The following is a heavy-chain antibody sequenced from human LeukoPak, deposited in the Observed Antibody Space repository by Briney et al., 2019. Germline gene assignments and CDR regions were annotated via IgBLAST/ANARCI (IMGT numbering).Heavy chain of an antibody. CDR3: ASEDIVVVPAAYWFDP. J-gene: IGHJ5*02. D-gene: IGHD2-2*01. Sequence: SETLSLTCTVSGGSISSYYWGWIRQPPGKGLEWIGSIYYSGSTYYNPSLKSRVTISVDTSKNQFSLKLSSVTAADTAVYYCASEDIVVVPAAYWFDPWGQGTLVTVSS. CDR1: GGSISSYY. V-gene: IGHV4-39*01. CDR2: IYYSGST.